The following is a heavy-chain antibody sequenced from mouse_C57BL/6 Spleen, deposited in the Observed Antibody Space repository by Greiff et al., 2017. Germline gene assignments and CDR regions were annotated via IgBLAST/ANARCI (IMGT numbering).Heavy chain of an antibody. CDR2: IDPENGDT. CDR3: TTGYYDYPWFAY. J-gene: IGHJ3*01. Sequence: EVQLQQSGAELVRPGASVKLSCTASGFNIKDDYMHWVKQRPEQGLEWIGWIDPENGDTEDASKFQGKATITADTSSNTAYLQLSSLTSEDTAVYYCTTGYYDYPWFAYWGQGTLVTVSA. CDR1: GFNIKDDY. V-gene: IGHV14-4*01. D-gene: IGHD2-4*01.